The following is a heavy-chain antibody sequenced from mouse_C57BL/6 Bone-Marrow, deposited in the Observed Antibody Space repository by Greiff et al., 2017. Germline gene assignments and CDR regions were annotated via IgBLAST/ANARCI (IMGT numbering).Heavy chain of an antibody. CDR3: ARNWIRRGYWYFDV. CDR2: IWTGGGT. V-gene: IGHV2-9-1*01. D-gene: IGHD2-2*01. CDR1: GFSLTSYA. J-gene: IGHJ1*03. Sequence: QVQLQQSGPGLVAPSQSLSITCTVSGFSLTSYAISWVRQPPGKGLEWLGVIWTGGGTNYNSALKSRLSISKDNSKSQVFLKMNSLQTDDTARYYCARNWIRRGYWYFDVWGTGTTVTVSS.